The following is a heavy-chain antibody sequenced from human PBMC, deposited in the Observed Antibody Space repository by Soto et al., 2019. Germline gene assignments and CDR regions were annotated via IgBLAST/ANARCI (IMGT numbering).Heavy chain of an antibody. D-gene: IGHD3-22*01. V-gene: IGHV1-8*01. Sequence: GASVKVSCKASGYTFTSYDINWVRQATGQGLEWMGWMNPNSGNTGYAQKFQGRVTMTRNTSISTAYMELSSLRSEDTAVYYCARDYYDSSGSITPNWFDPWGQGXLVTVYS. J-gene: IGHJ5*02. CDR3: ARDYYDSSGSITPNWFDP. CDR2: MNPNSGNT. CDR1: GYTFTSYD.